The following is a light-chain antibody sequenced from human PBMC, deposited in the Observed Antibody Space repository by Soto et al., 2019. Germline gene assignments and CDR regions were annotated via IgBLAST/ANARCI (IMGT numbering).Light chain of an antibody. CDR1: QSLVYSEGNTY. V-gene: IGKV2-30*01. CDR2: KGS. CDR3: MLGSHWPGT. Sequence: DVVMTQSPLSLPVTLGQPASISCTSSQSLVYSEGNTYLNCFQQRPGQSPRRLIYKGSHRDSGVTDRFSGSGSGTDFTLKISRVEIEDVAIYYCMLGSHWPGTFGQGTKVDIK. J-gene: IGKJ1*01.